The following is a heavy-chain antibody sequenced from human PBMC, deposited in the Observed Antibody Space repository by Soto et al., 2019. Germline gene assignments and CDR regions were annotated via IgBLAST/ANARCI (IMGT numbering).Heavy chain of an antibody. Sequence: QVQLVQSGAEVKKPGASVKVSCKASGYTFTSSGMRWVRQAPGQGLEWMGWISAHTGSSEYAQRFQGRVTMTPDRSTSTAYMELRSLRSDDTAVYYCARAFFYQGSDSRGYSFDAFDFWGPGTLVTVSS. J-gene: IGHJ3*01. CDR3: ARAFFYQGSDSRGYSFDAFDF. CDR1: GYTFTSSG. V-gene: IGHV1-18*01. CDR2: ISAHTGSS. D-gene: IGHD3-22*01.